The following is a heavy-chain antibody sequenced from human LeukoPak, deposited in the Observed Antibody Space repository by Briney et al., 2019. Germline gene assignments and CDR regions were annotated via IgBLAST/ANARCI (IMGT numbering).Heavy chain of an antibody. Sequence: GESLKISCKASGYSYTSYWIGWVRHMPGKGLEWMGIIFPGDSATRYSPPFKGQVTISADKSIRTAYLQWSSLKASDSAMYYCARLSSSWYLDAFDIWGQGTMVTVSS. CDR1: GYSYTSYW. CDR3: ARLSSSWYLDAFDI. J-gene: IGHJ3*02. D-gene: IGHD6-13*01. CDR2: IFPGDSAT. V-gene: IGHV5-51*01.